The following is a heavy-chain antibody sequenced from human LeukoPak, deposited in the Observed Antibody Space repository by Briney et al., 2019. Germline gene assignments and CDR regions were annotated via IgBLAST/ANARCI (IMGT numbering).Heavy chain of an antibody. CDR2: IRYDGSNK. V-gene: IGHV3-30*02. CDR1: GFTFSSYG. D-gene: IGHD3-22*01. CDR3: AKGRTYYYDSSGYLDYFDY. Sequence: GGSLRLSCAASGFTFSSYGMHWVRQAPGKGLEWVAFIRYDGSNKYYADSVKGRFTISRDNSKNTLYLQMNSLRAEDTAVYYCAKGRTYYYDSSGYLDYFDYWGQGTLVTVSS. J-gene: IGHJ4*02.